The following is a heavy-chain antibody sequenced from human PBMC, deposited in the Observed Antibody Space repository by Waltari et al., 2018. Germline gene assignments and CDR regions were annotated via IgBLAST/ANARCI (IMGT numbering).Heavy chain of an antibody. Sequence: EVQLVESGGGVVQPGGSLRLSCAASGFTVSTKYMSWVRQAPGKGREWASIMFVGGNTNYTDSVQGRFTISRDSPNNTLYLQMSRLRPEDTAMYYCAKRADSGRYFDLWGQGILVTVSS. CDR1: GFTVSTKY. D-gene: IGHD3-22*01. CDR3: AKRADSGRYFDL. V-gene: IGHV3-66*02. J-gene: IGHJ4*02. CDR2: MFVGGNT.